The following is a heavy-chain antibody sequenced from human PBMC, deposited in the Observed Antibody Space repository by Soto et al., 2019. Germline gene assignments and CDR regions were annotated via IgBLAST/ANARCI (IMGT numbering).Heavy chain of an antibody. CDR2: IIDSGGST. J-gene: IGHJ6*02. Sequence: GGSLRLSCAASGFTFSICAMGWVRQAPGKGLEWVSDIIDSGGSTYYADSVKGRFTISRDTSKSTLYLQMNSLRAEDTAVYYCGKGRSYYYYYVVDVWGQGTTVTVSS. CDR1: GFTFSICA. V-gene: IGHV3-23*01. D-gene: IGHD1-26*01. CDR3: GKGRSYYYYYVVDV.